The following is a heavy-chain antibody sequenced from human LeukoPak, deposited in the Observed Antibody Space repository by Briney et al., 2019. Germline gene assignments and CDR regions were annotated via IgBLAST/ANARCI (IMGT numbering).Heavy chain of an antibody. Sequence: ASVKVSCKASGYTFTSYYMHWVRQAPGQGLEWMGLINPSGGSTSYAQKFQGRVTMTRDMSTSTVYMELSSLRSEDTAVYYCARVGGSYYIFDYWGQGTLVTVSS. J-gene: IGHJ4*02. V-gene: IGHV1-46*01. CDR3: ARVGGSYYIFDY. CDR1: GYTFTSYY. CDR2: INPSGGST. D-gene: IGHD1-26*01.